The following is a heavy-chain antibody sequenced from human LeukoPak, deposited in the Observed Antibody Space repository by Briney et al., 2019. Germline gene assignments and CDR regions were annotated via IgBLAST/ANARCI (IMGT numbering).Heavy chain of an antibody. D-gene: IGHD5-18*01. CDR2: INHSGST. J-gene: IGHJ4*02. CDR3: ARDPNLAMVEYYFDY. CDR1: GGSFSGYY. Sequence: PSETLSLTCAVYGGSFSGYYWSWIRQPPGKGLEWIGEINHSGSTNYNPSLKSRVTISVDTSKNQFSLKLSSVTPEDTAVYYCARDPNLAMVEYYFDYWGQGTLVTVSS. V-gene: IGHV4-34*01.